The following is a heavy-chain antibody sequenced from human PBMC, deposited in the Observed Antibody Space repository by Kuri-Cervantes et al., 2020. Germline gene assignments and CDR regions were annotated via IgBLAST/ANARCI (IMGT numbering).Heavy chain of an antibody. CDR3: ARGKLLVHAFDI. CDR1: GFTFNSFY. Sequence: GESLKISCAASGFTFNSFYMNWVRQAPGRGLEWVANIEADGSENHYADSVKGRFTISRDNAKNSLYLQMNSLRAEDTAVYYCARGKLLVHAFDIWGQGTMVTVSS. CDR2: IEADGSEN. V-gene: IGHV3-7*01. D-gene: IGHD2-15*01. J-gene: IGHJ3*02.